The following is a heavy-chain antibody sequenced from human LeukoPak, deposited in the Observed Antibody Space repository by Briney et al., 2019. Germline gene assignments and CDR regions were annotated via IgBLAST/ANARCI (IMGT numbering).Heavy chain of an antibody. V-gene: IGHV3-30*04. CDR3: ARALPIAAAGDPYYNACDI. D-gene: IGHD6-13*01. CDR1: GFTFSSYA. Sequence: GGSLRLSCAASGFTFSSYAMHWVRQAPGKGLEWVAVISYDGSNKYYADSVKGRFTISRDNSKNTLYLQMNSLRAEDTAVYYCARALPIAAAGDPYYNACDIWGQGTMVTVSS. CDR2: ISYDGSNK. J-gene: IGHJ3*02.